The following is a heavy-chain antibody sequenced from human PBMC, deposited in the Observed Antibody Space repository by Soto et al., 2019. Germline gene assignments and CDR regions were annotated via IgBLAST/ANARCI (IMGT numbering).Heavy chain of an antibody. V-gene: IGHV3-33*01. CDR2: IWYDGSNK. D-gene: IGHD3-22*01. J-gene: IGHJ1*01. Sequence: GGSLRLSCAASGFTFSSYGMHWVRQAPGKGLEWVAVIWYDGSNKYYAGSVKGRFTISRDNSKNTLYLRMNSLRAEDTAVYYCARTLYDSSGYHHFQHWGQGTLVTISS. CDR1: GFTFSSYG. CDR3: ARTLYDSSGYHHFQH.